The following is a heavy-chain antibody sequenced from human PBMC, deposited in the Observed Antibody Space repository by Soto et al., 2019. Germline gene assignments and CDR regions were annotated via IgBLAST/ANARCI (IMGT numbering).Heavy chain of an antibody. J-gene: IGHJ6*03. CDR3: AKFRGPSYSYYYMDV. CDR2: ISGSGRTT. V-gene: IGHV3-23*01. D-gene: IGHD3-16*01. CDR1: GFIFGTYA. Sequence: EVQLLESGGGLVQPGGSLRLSCAASGFIFGTYAMKWLRQAPGRGLECVSFISGSGRTTYYADSVKGRFTVSRDNSKNTMYLQMNSLRAEDTALYYCAKFRGPSYSYYYMDVWGKGTTVTVSS.